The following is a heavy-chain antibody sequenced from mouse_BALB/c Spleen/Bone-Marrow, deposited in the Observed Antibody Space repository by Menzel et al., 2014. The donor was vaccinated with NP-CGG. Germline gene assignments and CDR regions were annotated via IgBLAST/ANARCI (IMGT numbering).Heavy chain of an antibody. CDR1: GYTLTSYW. Sequence: QVQLQQSGAELARPGASVKLSCKASGYTLTSYWMHWVKQRPGQGLEWIGAIYPGDGDTRYTQKFRGKATLTADKSSNTAYMQLSSLTSEDSAVYFCASPYGNYDAMDYWGQGASVTVSS. D-gene: IGHD2-1*01. V-gene: IGHV1-87*01. CDR3: ASPYGNYDAMDY. J-gene: IGHJ4*01. CDR2: IYPGDGDT.